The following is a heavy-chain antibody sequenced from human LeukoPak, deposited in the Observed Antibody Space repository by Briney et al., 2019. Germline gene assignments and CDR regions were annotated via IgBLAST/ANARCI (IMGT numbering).Heavy chain of an antibody. D-gene: IGHD6-13*01. J-gene: IGHJ4*02. CDR3: ARLGTSSSWYFDY. Sequence: SQTLSLTCTVCGGSISSGDSYWRCLRQPPGTGLEWVGYIYYSGSTYYNPSLKSRVTISVDTSKNQFSLKLSSVTAADTAVYYCARLGTSSSWYFDYWGQGTRVTVSS. CDR1: GGSISSGDSY. V-gene: IGHV4-30-4*01. CDR2: IYYSGST.